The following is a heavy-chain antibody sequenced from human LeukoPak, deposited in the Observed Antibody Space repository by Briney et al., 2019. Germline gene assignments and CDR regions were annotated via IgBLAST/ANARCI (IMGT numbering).Heavy chain of an antibody. CDR1: GFIFSNYA. Sequence: GGSLRLACAASGFIFSNYAMSWVRQAPGKGLKWVSSMSGNGGNTYYADSVKGRFTISRDNSENTLYLQMNSLRPEDTAVYYCASSSSWTRFDYWGQGTLVTVSS. J-gene: IGHJ4*02. CDR2: MSGNGGNT. D-gene: IGHD6-13*01. V-gene: IGHV3-23*01. CDR3: ASSSSWTRFDY.